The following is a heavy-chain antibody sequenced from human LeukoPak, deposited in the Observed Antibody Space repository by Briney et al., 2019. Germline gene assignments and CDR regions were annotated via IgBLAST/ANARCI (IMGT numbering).Heavy chain of an antibody. V-gene: IGHV3-7*01. Sequence: PGGSLRLSCAASGFTFSSYWMSWVRQAPGKGLEWVANIKQDGSEKYYVDSVKGRFTISRDNAKNSLYLQMNSLRAEDTAVYYCTNGDYVSGDAFSRLAPYKKYYDMDVWGQGTTVTVSS. CDR3: TNGDYVSGDAFSRLAPYKKYYDMDV. CDR1: GFTFSSYW. D-gene: IGHD3-10*01. J-gene: IGHJ6*02. CDR2: IKQDGSEK.